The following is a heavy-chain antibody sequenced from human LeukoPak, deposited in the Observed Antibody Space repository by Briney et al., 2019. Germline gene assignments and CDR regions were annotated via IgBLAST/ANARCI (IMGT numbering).Heavy chain of an antibody. V-gene: IGHV3-74*01. D-gene: IGHD5-24*01. CDR1: GFTFSSYW. CDR2: INSDGSST. Sequence: GGSLRLSCAASGFTFSSYWMHWVRQAPGKGLVWVSRINSDGSSTSYADSVKGRFTISRDNAKNTLYLQMNSLRAEDTAVYYCAKADVEMATITWAFDIWGQGTMVTVSS. J-gene: IGHJ3*02. CDR3: AKADVEMATITWAFDI.